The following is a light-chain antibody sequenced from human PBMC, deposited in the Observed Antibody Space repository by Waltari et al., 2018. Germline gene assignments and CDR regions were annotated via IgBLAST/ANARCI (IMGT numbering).Light chain of an antibody. CDR1: NIADKN. CDR3: QVWDTSIDLSV. CDR2: YYS. Sequence: SYVLTQAPPVSVAPGETARISRGGNNIADKNVHWYQQKPGQAPALVIFYYSHRPPRFPGRLSGSNSGNTATLTISRAEAGDEADYYCQVWDTSIDLSVFGTGTKVTVL. V-gene: IGLV3-21*04. J-gene: IGLJ1*01.